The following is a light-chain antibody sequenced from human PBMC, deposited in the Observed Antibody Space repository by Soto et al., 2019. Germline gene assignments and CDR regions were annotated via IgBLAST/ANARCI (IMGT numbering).Light chain of an antibody. V-gene: IGLV2-14*01. CDR1: SSDVGTYDY. Sequence: QSVLTQPASVSGSPGQSITISCTGTSSDVGTYDYVSWHQQHPGKAPKLIIYDVNNRPSGVSSRFSGCKSGNTASLTISGLQAEDEADYYCCSFSTSGTHVFGTGTKVTVL. J-gene: IGLJ1*01. CDR2: DVN. CDR3: CSFSTSGTHV.